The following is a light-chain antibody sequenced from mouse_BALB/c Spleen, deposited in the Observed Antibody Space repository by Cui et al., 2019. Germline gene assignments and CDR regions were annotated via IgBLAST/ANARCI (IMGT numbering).Light chain of an antibody. CDR3: HQWSSYPWT. Sequence: QIVLTQSPAIMSASLGEEITLTCSVSSSVSYMHWYQQKSGTPPKLLIYSTSNLASGVPSRFSGSGSGTFYSLTISSVEAEDAADYYCHQWSSYPWTFGGGTKLEIK. J-gene: IGKJ1*01. CDR1: SSVSY. V-gene: IGKV4-80*01. CDR2: STS.